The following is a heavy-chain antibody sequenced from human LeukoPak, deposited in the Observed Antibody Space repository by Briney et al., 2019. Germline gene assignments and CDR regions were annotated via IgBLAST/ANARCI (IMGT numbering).Heavy chain of an antibody. J-gene: IGHJ4*02. Sequence: RAGGSLRLSCAASGFTFSSYGMHWVRQAPGKGLEWVAVIWYDGSNKYYADSVKGRFTISRDNSKNTLYLQMNSLRAEDMAVYYCARDYYDSSGYYPTDYWGQGTLVTVSS. V-gene: IGHV3-33*01. CDR2: IWYDGSNK. CDR3: ARDYYDSSGYYPTDY. D-gene: IGHD3-22*01. CDR1: GFTFSSYG.